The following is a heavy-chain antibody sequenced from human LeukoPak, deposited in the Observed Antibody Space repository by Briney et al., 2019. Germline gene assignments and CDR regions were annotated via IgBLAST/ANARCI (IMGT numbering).Heavy chain of an antibody. CDR2: IYSGGST. Sequence: GGSLRLSCAASGFTVSSNYMSWVRQAPGKGLEWVSVIYSGGSTYYADSVKGRFTISRDNSKNTLYLQMNSLRAEDTAVYYCARAGYYDSSGLFGALDIWGQGTMVTVSS. J-gene: IGHJ3*02. CDR3: ARAGYYDSSGLFGALDI. CDR1: GFTVSSNY. V-gene: IGHV3-66*02. D-gene: IGHD3-22*01.